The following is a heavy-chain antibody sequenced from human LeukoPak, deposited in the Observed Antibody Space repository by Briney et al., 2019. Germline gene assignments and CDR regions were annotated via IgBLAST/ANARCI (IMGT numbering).Heavy chain of an antibody. CDR3: ASHWSGYRIDY. V-gene: IGHV4-30-4*01. CDR1: GVSISSGDYY. J-gene: IGHJ4*02. CDR2: IYYSGGT. D-gene: IGHD3-3*01. Sequence: SETLSLTCTVSGVSISSGDYYWSWLRQPPGKGLEWIGYIYYSGGTYYNPSLKSRVTISVDTSKNQFSLRLSSVTAADTAVYYCASHWSGYRIDYWGQGTLVTVSS.